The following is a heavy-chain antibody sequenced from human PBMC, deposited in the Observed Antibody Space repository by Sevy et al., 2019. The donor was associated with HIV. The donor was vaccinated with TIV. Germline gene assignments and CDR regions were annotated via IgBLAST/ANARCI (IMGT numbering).Heavy chain of an antibody. J-gene: IGHJ4*02. CDR3: VRADPDQHFDS. CDR2: VDPSAGNT. Sequence: ASVKVSCKASGDTFTNNYIHWVRQVPGHRLEWMGMVDPSAGNTTYAQKFQGRVTMTRDTSTSIRYMELSSLRSEDTAVYYCVRADPDQHFDSWGQGTLVTVSS. CDR1: GDTFTNNY. V-gene: IGHV1-46*01.